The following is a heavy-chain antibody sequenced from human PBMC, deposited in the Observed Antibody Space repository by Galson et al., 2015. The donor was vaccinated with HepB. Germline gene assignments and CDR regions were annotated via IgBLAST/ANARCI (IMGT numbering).Heavy chain of an antibody. CDR2: IKSKTDGGTT. Sequence: SLRLSCAASGFTFSNAWMNWVRQAPGKGLEWVGRIKSKTDGGTTDYAAPVKGRFTISRDDSKNTLYLQMNSLKTEDTAVYYCTTDGPLLTAGDFDWLDYWGQGTLVTVSS. D-gene: IGHD3-9*01. V-gene: IGHV3-15*07. CDR1: GFTFSNAW. J-gene: IGHJ4*02. CDR3: TTDGPLLTAGDFDWLDY.